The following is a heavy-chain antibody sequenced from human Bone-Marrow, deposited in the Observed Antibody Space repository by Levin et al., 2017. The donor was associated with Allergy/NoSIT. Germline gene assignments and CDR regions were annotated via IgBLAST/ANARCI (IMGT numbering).Heavy chain of an antibody. CDR3: ARERAPLGANGCGMDV. J-gene: IGHJ6*02. D-gene: IGHD4/OR15-4a*01. CDR1: GFTFSSYS. CDR2: ISSSSSYI. Sequence: KPGGSLRLSCAASGFTFSSYSMNWVRQAPGKGLEWVSSISSSSSYIYYADSVKGRFTISRDNAKNSLYLQMNSLRAEDTAVYYCARERAPLGANGCGMDVWGQGTTVTVSS. V-gene: IGHV3-21*01.